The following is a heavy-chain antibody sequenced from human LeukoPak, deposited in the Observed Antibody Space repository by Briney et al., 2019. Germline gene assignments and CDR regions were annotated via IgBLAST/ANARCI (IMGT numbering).Heavy chain of an antibody. D-gene: IGHD3-3*01. CDR3: ARVQPVKYYDFWSGPTEVRYYFDY. CDR2: IYHSGST. J-gene: IGHJ4*02. CDR1: GGSISSGGYS. V-gene: IGHV4-30-2*01. Sequence: SETLSLTCAVSGGSISSGGYSWSWIRQPPGKGLEWIGYIYHSGSTYYNPSLKSRVTISVDRSKNQFSLKLSSVTAADTAVYYCARVQPVKYYDFWSGPTEVRYYFDYWGQGTLVTVSS.